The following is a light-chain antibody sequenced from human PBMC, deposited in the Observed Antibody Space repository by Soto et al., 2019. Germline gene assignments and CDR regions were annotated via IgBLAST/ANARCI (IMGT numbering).Light chain of an antibody. V-gene: IGKV3-20*01. Sequence: EILLTQSPAIVSLSPGERATLSCRASQSVSSSYLAWYQQKPGQAPRLLIYGASSRATGIPDRFSGSGSGTDFTLTISRLEPEDFAVYYCQQYGSSPQTFGQGTKVDIK. CDR1: QSVSSSY. CDR2: GAS. J-gene: IGKJ1*01. CDR3: QQYGSSPQT.